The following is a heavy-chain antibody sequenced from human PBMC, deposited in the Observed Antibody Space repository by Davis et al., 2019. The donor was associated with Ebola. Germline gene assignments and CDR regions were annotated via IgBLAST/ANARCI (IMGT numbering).Heavy chain of an antibody. V-gene: IGHV1-2*06. CDR2: INPNFGGK. J-gene: IGHJ4*02. CDR3: ARDRRLYYDILTGYYTADY. D-gene: IGHD3-9*01. CDR1: GYSFAAHY. Sequence: AASVKVSCKASGYSFAAHYIHWVRQAPGQGLEWMGRINPNFGGKIYAQKFQDRVTLTIDTSINTAYMELDRLRSDDTAVYYCARDRRLYYDILTGYYTADYWGQGTLVTVSS.